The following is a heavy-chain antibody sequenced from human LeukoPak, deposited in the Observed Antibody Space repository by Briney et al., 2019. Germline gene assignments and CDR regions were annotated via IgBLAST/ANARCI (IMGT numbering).Heavy chain of an antibody. V-gene: IGHV3-23*01. CDR3: ARHSGPGSYNWFDP. D-gene: IGHD3-10*01. CDR2: ISGSGGST. J-gene: IGHJ5*02. Sequence: PGGSLRLSCAASGFTFSSYAMSWVRQAPGKGLEWVSAISGSGGSTYYADSVKGRFTISRDNSKNTLYLQMNSLRAEDTAVYYCARHSGPGSYNWFDPWGQGTLVTVSS. CDR1: GFTFSSYA.